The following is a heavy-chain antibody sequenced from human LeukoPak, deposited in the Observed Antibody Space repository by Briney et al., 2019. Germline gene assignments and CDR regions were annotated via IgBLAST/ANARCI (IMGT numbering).Heavy chain of an antibody. CDR1: GFTFSSYG. CDR2: IQYDGSDK. D-gene: IGHD5-12*01. Sequence: GGSLRLSCAASGFTFSSYGMHWVRQAPGKGLEWVAFIQYDGSDKYYADSVKGRFTISRDNSKNTLYLQMNSLRAEDTAVYYCAREWGSGYFSLDYWGQGTLVTVSS. J-gene: IGHJ4*02. V-gene: IGHV3-30*02. CDR3: AREWGSGYFSLDY.